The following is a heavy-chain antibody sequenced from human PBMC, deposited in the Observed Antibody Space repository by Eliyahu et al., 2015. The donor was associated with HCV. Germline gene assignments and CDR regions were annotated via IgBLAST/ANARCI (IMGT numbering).Heavy chain of an antibody. CDR3: ARGVTGTTGTFYFDY. D-gene: IGHD1/OR15-1a*01. J-gene: IGHJ4*02. CDR1: GFTFDDYA. CDR2: ISGNSGTI. Sequence: EVQLVESGGGLEQPGRSLRLSCAASGFTFDDYAMHWVRQAPGKGLEWVSGISGNSGTIDYAASVKGRFTISRDNAKNSLYLQMNSLRAEDTALYFCARGVTGTTGTFYFDYWGQGAQVTVSS. V-gene: IGHV3-9*01.